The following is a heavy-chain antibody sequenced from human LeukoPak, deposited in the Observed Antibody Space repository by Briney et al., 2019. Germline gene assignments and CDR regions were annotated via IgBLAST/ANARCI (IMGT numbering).Heavy chain of an antibody. Sequence: SETLSLTCAVSGGSISSSNWWSWVRQPPGKGLEWIGEIYHSGSTNYNPSLKNRVTISLDTSKNQFSLKLSSVTAADTAVYYCARVITDQFDAFDIWGQGTMVTVSS. J-gene: IGHJ3*02. CDR2: IYHSGST. D-gene: IGHD1-14*01. CDR1: GGSISSSNW. CDR3: ARVITDQFDAFDI. V-gene: IGHV4-4*02.